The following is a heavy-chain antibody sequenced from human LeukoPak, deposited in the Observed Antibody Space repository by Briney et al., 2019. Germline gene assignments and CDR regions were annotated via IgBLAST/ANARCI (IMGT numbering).Heavy chain of an antibody. CDR2: LNGDGSGI. CDR1: GISFSNYY. Sequence: TGGSLRLSCAASGISFSNYYMHWVRQAPGKGLVWVSRLNGDGSGISYADSVKGRFTISRDNAKNTLYLQMNSLRAEDPGVYYCARGIGYDPSGYWGQGTLVTVSS. CDR3: ARGIGYDPSGY. V-gene: IGHV3-74*01. D-gene: IGHD5-12*01. J-gene: IGHJ4*02.